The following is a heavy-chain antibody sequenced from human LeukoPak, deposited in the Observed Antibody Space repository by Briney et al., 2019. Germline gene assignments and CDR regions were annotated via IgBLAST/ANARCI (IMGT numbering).Heavy chain of an antibody. J-gene: IGHJ4*02. CDR3: ARLYGSGSPDY. V-gene: IGHV4-31*03. D-gene: IGHD3-10*01. Sequence: TSETLSLTCTVSGGSISSGGYYWSWIRQHPGKGLEWIGYIYYSGSTYYNPSLKSRVTISVDTSKNQFSLKLSSVTAADTAVYYCARLYGSGSPDYWGQGTLVTVSS. CDR1: GGSISSGGYY. CDR2: IYYSGST.